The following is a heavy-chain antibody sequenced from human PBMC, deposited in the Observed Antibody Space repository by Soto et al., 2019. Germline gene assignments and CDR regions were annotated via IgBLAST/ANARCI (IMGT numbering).Heavy chain of an antibody. V-gene: IGHV4-59*08. J-gene: IGHJ3*02. CDR1: GGSISGYY. CDR3: ARYYCGGGNCQGFDI. Sequence: KPSETLSLTCTVSGGSISGYYWSWIRQPPGKGLEWIGYIPYSGSTNYKPSLKSRVTISVDTSKNQFSLKLISVTAADTAVYYCARYYCGGGNCQGFDIWGQGTTVTVSS. D-gene: IGHD2-15*01. CDR2: IPYSGST.